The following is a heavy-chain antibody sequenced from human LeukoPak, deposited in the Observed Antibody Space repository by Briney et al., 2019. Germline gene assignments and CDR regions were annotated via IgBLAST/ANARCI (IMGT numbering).Heavy chain of an antibody. CDR3: ARRNGSGYSYGRNWYFDL. CDR2: INHSGST. J-gene: IGHJ2*01. D-gene: IGHD5-18*01. V-gene: IGHV4-34*01. CDR1: GGSFSGYY. Sequence: SETLSLTCAVYGGSFSGYYWSWIRQPPGKGLDWIGEINHSGSTNYNLSLKSRVTISVDTSKNQFSLKLSSVTAADTAVYYCARRNGSGYSYGRNWYFDLWGRGTLVTVSS.